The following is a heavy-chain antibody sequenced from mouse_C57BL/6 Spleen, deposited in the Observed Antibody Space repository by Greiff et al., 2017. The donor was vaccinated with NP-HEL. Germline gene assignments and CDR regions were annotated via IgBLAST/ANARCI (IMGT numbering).Heavy chain of an antibody. CDR2: IDPSDSYT. CDR1: GYTFTSYW. V-gene: IGHV1-50*01. J-gene: IGHJ3*01. Sequence: QVQLQQPGAELVKPGASVKLSCKASGYTFTSYWMQWVKQRPGQGLEWIGEIDPSDSYTNYKQKFKGKATLTVDKSTSTAYMQLSSLTSEDSAVYYCAGSMVTTKAWFAYWGQGTLVTVSA. D-gene: IGHD2-2*01. CDR3: AGSMVTTKAWFAY.